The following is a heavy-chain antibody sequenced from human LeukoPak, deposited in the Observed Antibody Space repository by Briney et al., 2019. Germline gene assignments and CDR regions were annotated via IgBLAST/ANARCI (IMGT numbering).Heavy chain of an antibody. CDR3: AMWIQVWKFDY. J-gene: IGHJ4*02. D-gene: IGHD5-18*01. CDR1: GFTFSSYG. CDR2: IWYDGSNK. V-gene: IGHV3-33*01. Sequence: PGRSLRLSCAASGFTFSSYGMHWVRQAPGKGLEWVAVIWYDGSNKYYADSVKGRFTISRDNSKNTLYLQTSSLRAEDTAVYYCAMWIQVWKFDYWGQGTLVTVSS.